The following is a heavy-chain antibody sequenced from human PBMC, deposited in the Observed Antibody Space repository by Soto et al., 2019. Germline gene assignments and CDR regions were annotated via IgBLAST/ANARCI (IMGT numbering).Heavy chain of an antibody. J-gene: IGHJ4*02. CDR2: INAGNGNT. V-gene: IGHV1-3*01. CDR3: ATDGALLRFLEWLPMYYFDY. Sequence: ASVKVSCKASGYTFTSYAMHWVGQAPGQRLEWMGWINAGNGNTKYSQKFQGRVTTTRDTSASTAYMELSSLRSDDTAVYYCATDGALLRFLEWLPMYYFDYWGQGTLVTVSS. CDR1: GYTFTSYA. D-gene: IGHD3-3*01.